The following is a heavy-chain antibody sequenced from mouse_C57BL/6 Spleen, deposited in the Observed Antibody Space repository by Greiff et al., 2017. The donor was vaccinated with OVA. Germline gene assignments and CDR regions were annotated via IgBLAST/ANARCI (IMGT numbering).Heavy chain of an antibody. V-gene: IGHV1-22*01. J-gene: IGHJ1*03. D-gene: IGHD1-1*02. Sequence: EVKLVESGPELVKPGASVKMSCKASGYTFTDYNMHWVKQSHGKSLEWIGYINPNNGGTSYNQKFKGKATLTVNKSSSTAYMELRSLTSEDSAVYYCARSGGYYWYFDVWGTGTTVTVSS. CDR3: ARSGGYYWYFDV. CDR1: GYTFTDYN. CDR2: INPNNGGT.